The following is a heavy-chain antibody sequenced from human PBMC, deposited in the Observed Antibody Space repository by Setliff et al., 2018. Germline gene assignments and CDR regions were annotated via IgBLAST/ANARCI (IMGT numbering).Heavy chain of an antibody. D-gene: IGHD2-15*01. CDR3: TRGRGPRVVVAVPLDF. CDR1: GYTFTSYG. CDR2: ISVYNGNT. J-gene: IGHJ4*02. Sequence: ASVKVSCKASGYTFTSYGFSWVRQAPGQGLEWMGRISVYNGNTNYGQKYQGRVAMTTDTSTNTVYMELRALSSDDTAIYYCTRGRGPRVVVAVPLDFWGQGTLVTVSS. V-gene: IGHV1-18*01.